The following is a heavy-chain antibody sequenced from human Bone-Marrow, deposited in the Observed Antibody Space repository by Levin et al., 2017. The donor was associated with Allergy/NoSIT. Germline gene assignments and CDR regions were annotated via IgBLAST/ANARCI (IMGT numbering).Heavy chain of an antibody. V-gene: IGHV5-51*01. D-gene: IGHD3-16*02. CDR3: AKGFSFGGVIVLPDY. Sequence: GESLKISCKGFGYSFTSYWIGWVRQMPGKGLEWMGIIYPGDSDTRYSPSFQGQVTISADKSISTAYLQWSSLRAEDTAVYYCAKGFSFGGVIVLPDYWGQGTLVTVSS. CDR1: GYSFTSYW. CDR2: IYPGDSDT. J-gene: IGHJ4*02.